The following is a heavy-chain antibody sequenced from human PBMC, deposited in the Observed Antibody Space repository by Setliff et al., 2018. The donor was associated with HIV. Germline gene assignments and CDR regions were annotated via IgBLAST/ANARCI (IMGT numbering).Heavy chain of an antibody. V-gene: IGHV4-59*01. J-gene: IGHJ4*02. Sequence: SETLSLTCTVSGGSISSYFWSWVRQPPGKGLEWIGYIYYSGSTNYNPSLKGRVTMSVDTFKNQFSLKLSSVTAADTAVYYCARIYDYGSYYFDYWGQGTLVTVSS. CDR2: IYYSGST. CDR1: GGSISSYF. D-gene: IGHD4-17*01. CDR3: ARIYDYGSYYFDY.